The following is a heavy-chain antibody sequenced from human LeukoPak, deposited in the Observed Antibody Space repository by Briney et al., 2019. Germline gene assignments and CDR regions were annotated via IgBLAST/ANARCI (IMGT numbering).Heavy chain of an antibody. V-gene: IGHV4-4*07. Sequence: SETLSLTCTASGGSISSYYWSWIRQPAGKGLEWIGRIHTSGSTNYNPSLKSRVTMSVDTSKNQFSLKLGSVAAADTAVYYCARDRGYSYAFGYWGQGTLVTVSS. CDR1: GGSISSYY. J-gene: IGHJ4*02. D-gene: IGHD5-18*01. CDR2: IHTSGST. CDR3: ARDRGYSYAFGY.